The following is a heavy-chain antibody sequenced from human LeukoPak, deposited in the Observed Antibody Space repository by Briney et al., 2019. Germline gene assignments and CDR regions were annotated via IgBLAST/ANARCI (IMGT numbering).Heavy chain of an antibody. CDR1: GGSISSGSYY. V-gene: IGHV4-39*07. Sequence: SETLSLTCTVSGGSISSGSYYWSWIRQPPGKGLEWIGSIYYSGSTYYNPSLKSRVTISVDKSKNQFSLKLSSVTAADTAVYYCARDITPPSYFDYWGQGTLVTVSS. CDR3: ARDITPPSYFDY. J-gene: IGHJ4*02. CDR2: IYYSGST.